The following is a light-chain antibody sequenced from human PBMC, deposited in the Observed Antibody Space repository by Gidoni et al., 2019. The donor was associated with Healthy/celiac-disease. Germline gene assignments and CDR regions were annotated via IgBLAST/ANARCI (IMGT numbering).Light chain of an antibody. CDR2: DAS. Sequence: ELVLTPSPATLSLSPGERATLSCRASQSVSSYLAWYQQKPGQAPRLLIYDASNRATGIPARFSGSGSGTDFTLTISSLEPEDFAVYYCQQRSNWTFGQGTKVEIK. V-gene: IGKV3-11*01. J-gene: IGKJ1*01. CDR1: QSVSSY. CDR3: QQRSNWT.